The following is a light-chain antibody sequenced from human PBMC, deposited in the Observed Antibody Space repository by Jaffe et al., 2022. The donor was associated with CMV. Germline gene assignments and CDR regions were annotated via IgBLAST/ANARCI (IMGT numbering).Light chain of an antibody. Sequence: DIQMTQSPSSLSASVGDRVTITCRASQNITNSLNWYQQKPGKAPNLLIFTASNLQSGVPSRFSGSGSGTDFTLTINSLHPEDFVTYICQQSYSSFVTFGPGTKVDIK. CDR3: QQSYSSFVT. CDR1: QNITNS. V-gene: IGKV1-39*01. CDR2: TAS. J-gene: IGKJ3*01.